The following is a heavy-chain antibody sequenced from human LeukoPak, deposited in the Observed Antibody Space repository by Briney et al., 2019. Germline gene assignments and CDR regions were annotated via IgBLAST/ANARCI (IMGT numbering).Heavy chain of an antibody. Sequence: PSETLSLTCTVSGGSISSSSYYWGWIRQPPGKGLEWIGSIYYSGSTYYNPSLKSRVTISVDTSKNQFSLKLSSVTAADTAVYYCASPWDTVVVPASAGDAFDIWGQGTMVTVSS. CDR2: IYYSGST. CDR3: ASPWDTVVVPASAGDAFDI. J-gene: IGHJ3*02. V-gene: IGHV4-39*01. D-gene: IGHD2-2*01. CDR1: GGSISSSSYY.